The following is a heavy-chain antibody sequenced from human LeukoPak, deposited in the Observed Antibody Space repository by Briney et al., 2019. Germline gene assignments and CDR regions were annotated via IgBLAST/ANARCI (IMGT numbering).Heavy chain of an antibody. J-gene: IGHJ6*03. Sequence: SQTLSLTCTVSGGSISSGSYYWSWIRQPAGKGLEWIGRIYTSGSTNYNPSLKSRVTISVDTSKNKFSLKLSSVTTADTAVYYCARGGTGTTGGLFSHYYYYYYMDVWGKGTTVTVSS. CDR1: GGSISSGSYY. V-gene: IGHV4-61*02. CDR2: IYTSGST. CDR3: ARGGTGTTGGLFSHYYYYYYMDV. D-gene: IGHD1-7*01.